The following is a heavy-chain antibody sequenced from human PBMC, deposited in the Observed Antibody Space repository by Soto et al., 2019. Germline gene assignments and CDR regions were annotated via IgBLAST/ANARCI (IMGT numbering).Heavy chain of an antibody. J-gene: IGHJ4*02. CDR1: GYTFSSDG. V-gene: IGHV1-18*01. D-gene: IGHD6-19*01. CDR2: ISGNNGDT. Sequence: QVQLVQSGAEVRKPGASVRVSCKASGYTFSSDGIVWVRQAPGQGLEWMGWISGNNGDTNYAKKLQGRVAMTTDTSTNTAYMELSTLTADDTADYYCARVFKQWLPPDYWGQGTLVTVSS. CDR3: ARVFKQWLPPDY.